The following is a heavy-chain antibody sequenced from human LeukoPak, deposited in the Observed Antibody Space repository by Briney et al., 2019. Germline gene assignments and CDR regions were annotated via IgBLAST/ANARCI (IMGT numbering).Heavy chain of an antibody. D-gene: IGHD3-22*01. J-gene: IGHJ4*02. Sequence: PGGSLRLSCAASGFTFSSSWMSWVRQAPGKGLEWVANIQQDGSDKYYVDSVKDRFTISRDNAKNSLYLQMNSLRAEDTAVYYCARDLYRIVVVPHYFDYWGQGTLVTVSS. CDR3: ARDLYRIVVVPHYFDY. V-gene: IGHV3-7*01. CDR1: GFTFSSSW. CDR2: IQQDGSDK.